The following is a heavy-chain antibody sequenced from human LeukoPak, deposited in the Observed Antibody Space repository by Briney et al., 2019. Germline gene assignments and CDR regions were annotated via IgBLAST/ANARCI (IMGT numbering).Heavy chain of an antibody. CDR1: GGSITSPSYY. J-gene: IGHJ4*02. V-gene: IGHV4-39*01. CDR3: AGHVRAPSRERAGNLVTATTFAY. Sequence: SETLSLTCTVSGGSITSPSYYWGWIRQPPGKGLEWIGSIYYSGRTYDNPSLKSRVTTSVDTLKNQFSLNLSSVTAADTAVYYCAGHVRAPSRERAGNLVTATTFAYWGQGILVTVSS. D-gene: IGHD1-1*01. CDR2: IYYSGRT.